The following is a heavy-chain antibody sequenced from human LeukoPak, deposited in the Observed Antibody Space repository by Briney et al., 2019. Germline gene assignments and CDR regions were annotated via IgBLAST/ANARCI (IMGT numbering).Heavy chain of an antibody. Sequence: PSETLSLTCTVSGGSISSSSYYWGWIRQPPGRGLEWIGSIYYSGSTYYNPSLKSRVTVSVDTSKNQFSLKLSSVTAADTAVYYCARRIPANWFDPWGQGTLVTVSS. CDR3: ARRIPANWFDP. J-gene: IGHJ5*02. CDR2: IYYSGST. CDR1: GGSISSSSYY. D-gene: IGHD2-21*01. V-gene: IGHV4-39*07.